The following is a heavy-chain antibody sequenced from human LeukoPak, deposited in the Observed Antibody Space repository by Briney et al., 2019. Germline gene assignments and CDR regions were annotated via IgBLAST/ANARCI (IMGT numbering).Heavy chain of an antibody. D-gene: IGHD6-13*01. J-gene: IGHJ3*02. CDR3: AKFSRDSISWYQAFDI. V-gene: IGHV3-23*01. CDR1: GFTFSSYA. Sequence: GGSLRLSCAASGFTFSSYAMSWVRQAPGKGLEWVSAISGSGGSTYYADSVKGRFTISRDNSKNTLYLQMNSLRAEDTAVYYCAKFSRDSISWYQAFDIWGQGTMVTVSS. CDR2: ISGSGGST.